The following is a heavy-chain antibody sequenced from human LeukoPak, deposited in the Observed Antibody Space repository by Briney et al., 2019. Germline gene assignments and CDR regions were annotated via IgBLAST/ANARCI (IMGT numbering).Heavy chain of an antibody. CDR1: GGSFSGYY. CDR3: ARGKNLDYGSGSYYDAFDI. CDR2: INHSGST. J-gene: IGHJ3*02. Sequence: SETLSLTCAVYGGSFSGYYWSWIRQPPGKGLEWIGEINHSGSTNYNPSLKSRVTISVDTSKNQFSLKLCSVTAADTAVYYCARGKNLDYGSGSYYDAFDIWGQGTMVTVSS. D-gene: IGHD3-10*01. V-gene: IGHV4-34*01.